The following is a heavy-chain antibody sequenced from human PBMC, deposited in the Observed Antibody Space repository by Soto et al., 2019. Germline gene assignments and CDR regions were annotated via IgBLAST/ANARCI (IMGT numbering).Heavy chain of an antibody. J-gene: IGHJ4*02. CDR1: GFPFRTFA. Sequence: GGSLRLSCAASGFPFRTFAMPWVRQAPGKGLEWVADISSDGDTKYYADSVKGRFTISRDNSKDTLFLQMNSLRPEDTAVYFCARAPTSRFDYWGLGTLVTVSS. CDR3: ARAPTSRFDY. CDR2: ISSDGDTK. V-gene: IGHV3-30-3*01.